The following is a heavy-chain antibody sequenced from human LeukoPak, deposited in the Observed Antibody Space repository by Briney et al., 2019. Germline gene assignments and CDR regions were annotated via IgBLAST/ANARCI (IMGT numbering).Heavy chain of an antibody. CDR2: IIPIFGTA. CDR1: GYTFTSYA. CDR3: ARAAASGSRFDY. D-gene: IGHD6-13*01. V-gene: IGHV1-69*06. J-gene: IGHJ4*02. Sequence: GASVKVSCKASGYTFTSYAISWVRQAPGQGLEWMGGIIPIFGTANYAQEFQGRVTITADKSTSTAYMELSSLRSEDTAVYYCARAAASGSRFDYWGQGTLVTVSS.